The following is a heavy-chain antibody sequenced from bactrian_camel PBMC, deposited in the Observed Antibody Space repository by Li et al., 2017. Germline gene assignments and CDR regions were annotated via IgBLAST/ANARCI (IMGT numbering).Heavy chain of an antibody. V-gene: IGHV3S53*01. D-gene: IGHD6*01. J-gene: IGHJ4*01. Sequence: HVQLVESGGGAVQAGGSLRLSCAGDAYCMGWFRQAPGKEREGVAGINTYGSPSYSDSVQGRFTISRDSARNTLYLHMNTLKPEDTAMYYCAADVAYGSSWPAFGTGVHRALNDTTGRGPRSPSP. CDR2: INTYGSP. CDR1: GDAYC.